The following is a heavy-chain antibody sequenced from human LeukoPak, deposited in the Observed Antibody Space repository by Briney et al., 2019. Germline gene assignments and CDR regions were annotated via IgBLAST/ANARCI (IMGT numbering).Heavy chain of an antibody. Sequence: SVKVSCKASGGTFSSYAISWVRQAPGQGLGWMGRIIPILGIANYAQKFQGRVTMTRNTSISTAYMELSSLRSEDTAVYYCARGPNKSDGGNSGSAWFDPWGQGTLVTVSS. CDR1: GGTFSSYA. J-gene: IGHJ5*02. D-gene: IGHD4-23*01. CDR3: ARGPNKSDGGNSGSAWFDP. V-gene: IGHV1-69*04. CDR2: IIPILGIA.